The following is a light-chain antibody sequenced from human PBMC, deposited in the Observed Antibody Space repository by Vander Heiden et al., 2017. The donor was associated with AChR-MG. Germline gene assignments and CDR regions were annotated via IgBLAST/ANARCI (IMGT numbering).Light chain of an antibody. CDR3: QQDDNTPVT. J-gene: IGKJ2*01. V-gene: IGKV1-33*01. CDR2: DAS. Sequence: DIQMTQSPSSLSASVGDRVTITCQASQGISNYLNWYQQKPGKAPKLLIYDASNLETGVPSRFSGSGSGTDFTFTISSLQPEDIATYYCQQDDNTPVTFGQGTKLEIK. CDR1: QGISNY.